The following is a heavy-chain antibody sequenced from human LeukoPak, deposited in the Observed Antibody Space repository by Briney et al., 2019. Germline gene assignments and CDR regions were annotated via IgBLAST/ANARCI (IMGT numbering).Heavy chain of an antibody. Sequence: GGSLRLSCAASRFTVSTNYMSWVRQAPGKGLEWVSVIYSGDTTFYADSVRGKFTISRDNSKNTLYLQMNSLRAEDTAVYYCASILRSSSGYYFDYWGQGALVTVSS. CDR2: IYSGDTT. D-gene: IGHD3-10*01. J-gene: IGHJ4*02. CDR3: ASILRSSSGYYFDY. CDR1: RFTVSTNY. V-gene: IGHV3-66*01.